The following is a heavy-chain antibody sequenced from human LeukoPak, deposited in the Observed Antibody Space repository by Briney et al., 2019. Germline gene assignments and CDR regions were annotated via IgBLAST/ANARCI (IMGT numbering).Heavy chain of an antibody. Sequence: SETLSLTCTVSGGSISSSTYYCGWIRQPPGKGLDWIGSIYYSGSTYYNPSLKSRVTISVDTSKNQFSLRLRSVTAADTAVYYCAKSTYYSHSSGYFYFDYWGQGALVTVSS. D-gene: IGHD3-22*01. J-gene: IGHJ4*02. CDR2: IYYSGST. CDR3: AKSTYYSHSSGYFYFDY. V-gene: IGHV4-39*01. CDR1: GGSISSSTYY.